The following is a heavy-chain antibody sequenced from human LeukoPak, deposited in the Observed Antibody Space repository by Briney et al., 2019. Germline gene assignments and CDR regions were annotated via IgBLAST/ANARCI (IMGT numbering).Heavy chain of an antibody. CDR3: ARHDVRSGYYPTDY. D-gene: IGHD3-22*01. Sequence: GESLKISCKGSGYTFTNYWIGWVRQMPGKGLEWVAMIYPGDSDTRYSPSFQGQVTISADKSISTAYLQWSSLKASDTAMYYCARHDVRSGYYPTDYWGQGTLVTVSS. CDR1: GYTFTNYW. V-gene: IGHV5-51*01. J-gene: IGHJ4*02. CDR2: IYPGDSDT.